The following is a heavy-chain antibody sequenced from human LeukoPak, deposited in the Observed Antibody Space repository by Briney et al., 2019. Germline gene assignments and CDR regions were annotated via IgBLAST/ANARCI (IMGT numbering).Heavy chain of an antibody. CDR2: INYSGTT. J-gene: IGHJ4*02. CDR3: ASGRWSGYYFDT. Sequence: PSETLSLTCTVSGGSFTSYHWSWIRQSPGKGLEWIGYINYSGTTNYNPSLKSRATMSVDTSKKQFSLRLISVTAADTAVYYCASGRWSGYYFDTWGQGTRVTVSS. CDR1: GGSFTSYH. V-gene: IGHV4-59*01. D-gene: IGHD3-3*01.